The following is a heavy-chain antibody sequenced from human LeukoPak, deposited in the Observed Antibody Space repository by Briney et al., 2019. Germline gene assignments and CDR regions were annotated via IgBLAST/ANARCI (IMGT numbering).Heavy chain of an antibody. V-gene: IGHV3-30*03. CDR2: ISYDGSNK. CDR3: ATIPSVAGIGAFDY. J-gene: IGHJ4*02. Sequence: PGGSLRLSCAASGFTFSSYGMHWVRQAPGKGLEWVAVISYDGSNKYYADSVKGRFTISRDNSKNTLYLQMNSLRAEDTAVYYCATIPSVAGIGAFDYWGQGTLVTVSS. D-gene: IGHD2-15*01. CDR1: GFTFSSYG.